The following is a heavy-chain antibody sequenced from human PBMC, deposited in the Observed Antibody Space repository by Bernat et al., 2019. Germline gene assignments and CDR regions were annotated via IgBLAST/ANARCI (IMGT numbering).Heavy chain of an antibody. J-gene: IGHJ4*02. CDR3: ARKGGVALDTVDF. D-gene: IGHD3-16*01. Sequence: QVQLVQSGAEVKKPGASVKVSCKASGYTFTYYYIYWVRQAPGQGLESMGWINPDTGDTNYAQNFQGRVTMTTDTSTSTAYMELRSLRSDDTAVYYCARKGGVALDTVDFWGQGTLLTVSS. CDR2: INPDTGDT. CDR1: GYTFTYYY. V-gene: IGHV1-2*02.